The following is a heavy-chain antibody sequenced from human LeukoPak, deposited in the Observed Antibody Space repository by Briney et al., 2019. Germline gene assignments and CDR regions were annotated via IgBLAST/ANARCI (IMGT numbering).Heavy chain of an antibody. D-gene: IGHD6-19*01. Sequence: ASVKVSCKASGYTFTGYYMHWVRQAPGQGLEWMGWINPNSGGTNYAQKFQGRVTMTRDTSISTAYMELSRLRSDDTAVYYCARDPLYSSGWPYFDYWGQGTLVTVSS. CDR2: INPNSGGT. V-gene: IGHV1-2*02. CDR1: GYTFTGYY. CDR3: ARDPLYSSGWPYFDY. J-gene: IGHJ4*02.